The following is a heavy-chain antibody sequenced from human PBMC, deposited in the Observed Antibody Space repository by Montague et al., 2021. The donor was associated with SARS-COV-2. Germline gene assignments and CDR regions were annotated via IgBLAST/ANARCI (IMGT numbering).Heavy chain of an antibody. CDR1: GGSISSSDYY. J-gene: IGHJ6*02. V-gene: IGHV4-39*01. Sequence: SETLSLTCTVSGGSISSSDYYWGWIRQPPGKGLEWIGNIYYSGNTYYNPSLKSRVTISIDTSKNMFSLKLNSVTAADTSVYFCASLGSPAYCGGDCYLRDYGTDVWGQGTRVTVSS. CDR2: IYYSGNT. CDR3: ASLGSPAYCGGDCYLRDYGTDV. D-gene: IGHD2-21*02.